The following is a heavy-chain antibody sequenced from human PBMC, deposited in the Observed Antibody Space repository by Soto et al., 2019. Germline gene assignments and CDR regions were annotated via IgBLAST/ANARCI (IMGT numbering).Heavy chain of an antibody. V-gene: IGHV1-46*04. CDR1: GYTFPSYY. Sequence: ASVKVSCKAFGYTFPSYYIHWVRQAPGQGLERMGIINPSGGYTNYAQKLQGRVTVTRDTSISTAYLELSRLRCDDTAVYYCARDHGMDVWGQGTTVTVSS. CDR2: INPSGGYT. CDR3: ARDHGMDV. J-gene: IGHJ6*02.